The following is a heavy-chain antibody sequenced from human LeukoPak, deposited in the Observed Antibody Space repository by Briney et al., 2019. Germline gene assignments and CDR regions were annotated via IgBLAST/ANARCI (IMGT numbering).Heavy chain of an antibody. CDR1: GGTFSSYA. CDR2: INSNSGAT. Sequence: GASVKVSCKASGGTFSSYAISWVRQAPDQGLEWMGRINSNSGATVFAQKFQGRVTMTRGTSINTVYMELSSLEFDDTAVYYCTRTWWTEACSSSSCFTPDFDYWGQGTPVTVSS. V-gene: IGHV1-2*06. D-gene: IGHD2-2*02. J-gene: IGHJ4*02. CDR3: TRTWWTEACSSSSCFTPDFDY.